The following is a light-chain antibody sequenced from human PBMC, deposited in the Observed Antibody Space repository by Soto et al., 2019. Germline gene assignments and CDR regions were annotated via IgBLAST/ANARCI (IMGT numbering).Light chain of an antibody. V-gene: IGKV1-5*03. CDR1: QSVSSW. CDR3: QQYNSCSWT. CDR2: TAS. J-gene: IGKJ1*01. Sequence: DIQMTQSPSTLSASVGDRVTITCRASQSVSSWLAWYQQKPGKAPKLLIYTASSLESGVPSRFSGSGSGTEFTLTISSLQPDDCATYYCQQYNSCSWTFGQGTKVEIK.